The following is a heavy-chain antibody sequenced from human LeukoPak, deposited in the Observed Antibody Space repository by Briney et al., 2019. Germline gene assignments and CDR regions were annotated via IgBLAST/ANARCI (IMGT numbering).Heavy chain of an antibody. Sequence: GESLKISCKGSGYNFTSYWIGWVRQMPGKGLEWMGIIYPGDSDTRYSPSFQGQVTISADKSISTAYLQWSSLKASDTAMYYCARTALYDSSGYYPHTLDYWGQGTLVTVSS. CDR3: ARTALYDSSGYYPHTLDY. CDR1: GYNFTSYW. CDR2: IYPGDSDT. J-gene: IGHJ4*02. V-gene: IGHV5-51*01. D-gene: IGHD3-22*01.